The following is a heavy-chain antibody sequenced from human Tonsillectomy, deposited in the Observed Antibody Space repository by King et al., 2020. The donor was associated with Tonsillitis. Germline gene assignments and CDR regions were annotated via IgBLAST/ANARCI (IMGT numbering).Heavy chain of an antibody. CDR1: GYIFTNYG. J-gene: IGHJ4*02. V-gene: IGHV1-18*01. CDR2: VSGYNGNT. Sequence: VQLVESGAEVKKPGASVQVSCRASGYIFTNYGITWVRQAPGQGLEWMGWVSGYNGNTNYAQKVQGRVTMTTDTSTSTAYMELRSLRSDDTAVYYCARDSVTSWGFLEGASVDFDYWGQGTLVTVSS. D-gene: IGHD3-3*01. CDR3: ARDSVTSWGFLEGASVDFDY.